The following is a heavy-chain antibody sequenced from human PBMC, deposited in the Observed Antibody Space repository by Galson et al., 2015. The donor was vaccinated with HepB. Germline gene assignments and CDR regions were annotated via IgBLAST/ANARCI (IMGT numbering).Heavy chain of an antibody. J-gene: IGHJ3*02. D-gene: IGHD2-8*01. CDR1: TYNLTNFW. Sequence: QSGAEVKKPGESLRISCQGSTYNLTNFWIGWVRQMPGKGLEWMGLLYVGDSNTKYSPSFEGQVTLSADKSINTAYLQWSGLKASDTAIYYCARLSLLGSCTTPDCRRRLPRWHAFDIWGQGTMVTVSS. CDR3: ARLSLLGSCTTPDCRRRLPRWHAFDI. CDR2: LYVGDSNT. V-gene: IGHV5-51*03.